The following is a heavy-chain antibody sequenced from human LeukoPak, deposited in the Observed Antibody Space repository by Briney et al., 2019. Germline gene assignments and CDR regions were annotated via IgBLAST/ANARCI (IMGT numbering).Heavy chain of an antibody. CDR2: IYYSGST. CDR1: GGSISSYNYY. Sequence: SETLSLTCTVSGGSISSYNYYWGWIRQPPGKGLECIGSIYYSGSTYHNPSLKSRVTISVDTSKNQFSLKLSSVTAADTAVYYCARHPYRGTYWEGAGYHYYYMDVWGKGTTVTVSS. J-gene: IGHJ6*03. CDR3: ARHPYRGTYWEGAGYHYYYMDV. V-gene: IGHV4-39*01. D-gene: IGHD1-26*01.